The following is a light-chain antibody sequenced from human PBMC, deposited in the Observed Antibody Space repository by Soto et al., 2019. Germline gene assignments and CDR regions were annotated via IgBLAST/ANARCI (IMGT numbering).Light chain of an antibody. Sequence: QPVLTQSPSASASLGASVKLTCTLSSGHNNYAIAWHQQQPEKGPRYLMRLNSDGSHNKGDGIPDRFSGSSSGAERYLIISSLHSEDEADYYCQTWDAGILVFGTGTKGPS. J-gene: IGLJ1*01. CDR1: SGHNNYA. CDR2: LNSDGSH. CDR3: QTWDAGILV. V-gene: IGLV4-69*01.